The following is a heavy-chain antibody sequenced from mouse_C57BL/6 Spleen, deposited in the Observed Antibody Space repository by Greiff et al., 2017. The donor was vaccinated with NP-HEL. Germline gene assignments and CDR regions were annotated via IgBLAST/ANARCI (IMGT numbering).Heavy chain of an antibody. J-gene: IGHJ4*01. CDR2: ISDGGSYT. Sequence: DVQLVESGGGLVKPGGSLKLSCAASGFTFSSYAMSWVRQTPEKRLEWVATISDGGSYTYYPDNVKGRFTISRDNAKNNLYLQMSHLKSEDTAMYYCARDQIITTGDYWGQGTSVTVSS. CDR1: GFTFSSYA. CDR3: ARDQIITTGDY. D-gene: IGHD1-2*01. V-gene: IGHV5-4*01.